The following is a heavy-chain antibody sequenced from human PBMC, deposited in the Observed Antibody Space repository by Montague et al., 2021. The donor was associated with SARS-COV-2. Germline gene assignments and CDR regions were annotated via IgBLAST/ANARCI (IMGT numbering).Heavy chain of an antibody. CDR2: IYYSGST. CDR3: ARVKSMITFGGVIVRFDY. D-gene: IGHD3-16*02. CDR1: GGSISSGGYY. J-gene: IGHJ4*02. V-gene: IGHV4-31*03. Sequence: TLSLTCTVSGGSISSGGYYWSWIRQHPGKGLEWIGYIYYSGSTYYNPSLKSRVTISVDTSKNQFSLKLSSVTAADTAVYYCARVKSMITFGGVIVRFDYWGQGTTVTVSS.